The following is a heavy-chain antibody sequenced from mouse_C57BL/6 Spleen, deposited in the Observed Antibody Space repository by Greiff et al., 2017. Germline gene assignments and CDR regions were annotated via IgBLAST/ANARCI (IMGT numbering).Heavy chain of an antibody. J-gene: IGHJ4*01. Sequence: EVQLQQSGPELVKPGASVKISCKASGYTFTDYYMNWVKQSHGKSLEWIGDINPNNGGTSYNQKFKGKATLTVDKSSSTAYMELRSLTSEDSAVYYCASNYGSSYAMDYWGQGTSVTVSS. CDR1: GYTFTDYY. V-gene: IGHV1-26*01. D-gene: IGHD1-1*01. CDR2: INPNNGGT. CDR3: ASNYGSSYAMDY.